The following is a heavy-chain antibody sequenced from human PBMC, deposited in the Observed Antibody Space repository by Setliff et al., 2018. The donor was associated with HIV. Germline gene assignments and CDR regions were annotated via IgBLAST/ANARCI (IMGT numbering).Heavy chain of an antibody. D-gene: IGHD6-19*01. Sequence: SVKVSCKASGGSFSSFGINWVRQAPGQGLEWMGGVIPMYITVNYAQKFQGRVTITTDESTSTAYMELSGLTSEDTAVYYCARFAVAGTKWSDPWGQGTLVTVSS. V-gene: IGHV1-69*05. CDR1: GGSFSSFG. CDR2: VIPMYITV. J-gene: IGHJ5*02. CDR3: ARFAVAGTKWSDP.